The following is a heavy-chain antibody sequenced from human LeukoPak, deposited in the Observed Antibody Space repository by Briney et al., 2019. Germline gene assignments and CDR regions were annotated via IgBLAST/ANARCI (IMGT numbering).Heavy chain of an antibody. CDR1: GGTFSSYA. D-gene: IGHD6-13*01. CDR3: ADLGIAAASTLSVRGGY. J-gene: IGHJ4*02. V-gene: IGHV1-69*13. Sequence: SVKVSCKASGGTFSSYAISWVRQAPGQGLEWMGGIIPIFGTANYAQKFQGRVTITADESTSTAYMELSSLRSEDTAVYYCADLGIAAASTLSVRGGYWGQGTLVTVSS. CDR2: IIPIFGTA.